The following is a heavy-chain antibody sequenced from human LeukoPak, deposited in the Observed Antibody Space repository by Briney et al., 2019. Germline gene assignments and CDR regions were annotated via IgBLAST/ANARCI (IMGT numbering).Heavy chain of an antibody. D-gene: IGHD3-16*02. V-gene: IGHV1-8*03. CDR3: ARSQITFGGVIVIYFDY. J-gene: IGHJ4*02. CDR2: MNPNSGNT. Sequence: ASVKVSCKASGYTFTSYDINWVRQATGQGLEWMGWMNPNSGNTGYAQKFQGRVTITRNTSISTAYMELCSLRSEDTAVYYCARSQITFGGVIVIYFDYWGQGTLVTVSS. CDR1: GYTFTSYD.